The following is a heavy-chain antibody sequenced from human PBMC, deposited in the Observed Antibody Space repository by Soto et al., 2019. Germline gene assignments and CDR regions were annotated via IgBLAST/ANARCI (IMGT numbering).Heavy chain of an antibody. J-gene: IGHJ6*02. V-gene: IGHV3-33*01. CDR2: IWYDGSNK. D-gene: IGHD5-12*01. Sequence: HPGGSLRLSCAASGFTFSSYGMHWVRQAPGKGLEWVAVIWYDGSNKYYADSVKGRFTISRDNSKNTLYLQMNSLRAEDTAVYYCAREGLGYSGYVRYYYGMDVWGQGTTVTVSS. CDR1: GFTFSSYG. CDR3: AREGLGYSGYVRYYYGMDV.